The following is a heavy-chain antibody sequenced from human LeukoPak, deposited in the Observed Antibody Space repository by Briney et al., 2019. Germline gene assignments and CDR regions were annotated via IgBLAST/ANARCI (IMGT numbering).Heavy chain of an antibody. CDR2: MNPNSGNT. D-gene: IGHD6-6*01. CDR1: GYTFTSYD. J-gene: IGHJ6*03. Sequence: WASVKVSCKASGYTFTSYDINWVRQATGQGLEWMGWMNPNSGNTGYAQKFQGRVTMTRNTSISTAYMELSSLRSEDTAVYYCARAQRRGAARPNAYYYYYYMDVWGKGTTVTVSS. CDR3: ARAQRRGAARPNAYYYYYYMDV. V-gene: IGHV1-8*01.